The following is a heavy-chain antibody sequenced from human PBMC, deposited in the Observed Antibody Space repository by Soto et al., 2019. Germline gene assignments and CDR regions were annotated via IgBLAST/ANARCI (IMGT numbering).Heavy chain of an antibody. CDR1: GYTFTSYG. J-gene: IGHJ6*03. D-gene: IGHD2-2*01. Sequence: ASVKVSCKASGYTFTSYGISWVRQAPGQGLEWMGWISAYNGNTNYAQKLQGRVTMTTDTSTSTAYMELRSLRSDDTAVYYCARVQFQYCSSSSCYLDYYYYMDVWGEGTT. CDR3: ARVQFQYCSSSSCYLDYYYYMDV. CDR2: ISAYNGNT. V-gene: IGHV1-18*01.